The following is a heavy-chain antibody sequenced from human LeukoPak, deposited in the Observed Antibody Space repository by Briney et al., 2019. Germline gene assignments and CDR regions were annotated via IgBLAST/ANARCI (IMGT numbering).Heavy chain of an antibody. J-gene: IGHJ6*03. CDR1: GGSISSYY. D-gene: IGHD2-21*01. CDR2: IYYSGST. CDR3: ARTHCGGDCYLSDYYYMDV. V-gene: IGHV4-59*01. Sequence: PSETLSLTCTVSGGSISSYYWSWIRQPPGKGLEWIGYIYYSGSTNYNPSLKSRVTISADTSENQFSLKLSSVTAADTAVYYCARTHCGGDCYLSDYYYMDVWGKGTTVTVSS.